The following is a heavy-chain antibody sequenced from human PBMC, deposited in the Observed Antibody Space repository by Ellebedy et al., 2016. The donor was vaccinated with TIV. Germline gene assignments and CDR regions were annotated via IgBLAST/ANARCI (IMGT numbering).Heavy chain of an antibody. Sequence: MPSETLSLTCTVSGGSISTYYWSWIRQPPGKGLEWIGYIYNSGSANYNPSLKSRVTISVDTSKKQFSLKLSSVTAADTAVYYCASTHILTGYAQWGQGTLVTVSS. CDR3: ASTHILTGYAQ. D-gene: IGHD3-9*01. CDR2: IYNSGSA. J-gene: IGHJ1*01. V-gene: IGHV4-59*01. CDR1: GGSISTYY.